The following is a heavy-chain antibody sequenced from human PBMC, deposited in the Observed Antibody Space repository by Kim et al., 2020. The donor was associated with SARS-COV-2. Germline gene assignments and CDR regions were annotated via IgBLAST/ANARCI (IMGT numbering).Heavy chain of an antibody. Sequence: ASVKVSCKASGYTFTSYGISWVRQAPGQGLEWMGWISAYNGNTNYAQKLQGRVTMTTDTSTTTAYMELRSLRSDDTAVYYCARASPGGYSSGWYPTWGQGTLVTVSS. J-gene: IGHJ5*02. CDR2: ISAYNGNT. D-gene: IGHD6-19*01. CDR3: ARASPGGYSSGWYPT. V-gene: IGHV1-18*01. CDR1: GYTFTSYG.